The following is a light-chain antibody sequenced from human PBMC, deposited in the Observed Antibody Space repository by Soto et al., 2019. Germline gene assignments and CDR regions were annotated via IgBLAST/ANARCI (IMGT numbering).Light chain of an antibody. CDR3: QQFKSYPPT. J-gene: IGKJ4*01. Sequence: AIQLTQSPSSLSASVGDRVTITCRASQDISSVLAWYQQKPGKGPKLLIYDASTLERGVPSRFSGSGSGTDVTLTISNLQPEDFETYYCQQFKSYPPTFGGGTKVDIK. V-gene: IGKV1-13*02. CDR2: DAS. CDR1: QDISSV.